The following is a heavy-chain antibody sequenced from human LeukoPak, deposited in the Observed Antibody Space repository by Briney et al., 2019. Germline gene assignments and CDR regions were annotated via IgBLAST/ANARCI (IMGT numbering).Heavy chain of an antibody. J-gene: IGHJ4*02. V-gene: IGHV3-30-3*01. Sequence: GRSLRLSCAASGFTFSSYAMHWVRQAPGKGLEWVAVISYDGSNKYYADSVKGRFTISRDNSKNTLYLQMNSLRAEDTAVYYCAREFYDYVWGSYRYTAPYYFDYWGQGTLVTVSS. CDR2: ISYDGSNK. D-gene: IGHD3-16*02. CDR1: GFTFSSYA. CDR3: AREFYDYVWGSYRYTAPYYFDY.